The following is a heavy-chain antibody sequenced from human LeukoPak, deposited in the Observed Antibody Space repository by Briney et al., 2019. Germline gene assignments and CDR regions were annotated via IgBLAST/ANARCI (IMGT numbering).Heavy chain of an antibody. J-gene: IGHJ4*02. D-gene: IGHD5-18*01. V-gene: IGHV3-48*02. CDR3: ARSGGYSYGWFY. CDR1: GFSFKIYS. CDR2: ISSSSGSI. Sequence: GGSLRLSCTASGFSFKIYSMTWVRQAPGKGPEWVSCISSSSGSIYYADSVKGRFTISRDDAKNSLYLQMNSLRDEDTALYYCARSGGYSYGWFYWGQGTLVTVSS.